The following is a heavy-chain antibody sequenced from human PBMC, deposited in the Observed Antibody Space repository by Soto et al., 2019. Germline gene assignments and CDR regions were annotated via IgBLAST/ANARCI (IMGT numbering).Heavy chain of an antibody. Sequence: QVQLVQSGAEVKKPGASVKVSCKVSGYTLTELSMHWVRQAPGKGLEWMGGFDPEDGETIYAQKFQGRVTMTEDTSTDTAYMELSSLRSEDTAVYYCATDRSRTASRPKYYDSSGYSVNWFDPWGQGTLVTVSS. V-gene: IGHV1-24*01. D-gene: IGHD3-22*01. CDR1: GYTLTELS. CDR2: FDPEDGET. CDR3: ATDRSRTASRPKYYDSSGYSVNWFDP. J-gene: IGHJ5*02.